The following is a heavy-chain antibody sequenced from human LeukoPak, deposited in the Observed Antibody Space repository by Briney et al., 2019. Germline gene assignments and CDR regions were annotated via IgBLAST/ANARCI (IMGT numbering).Heavy chain of an antibody. V-gene: IGHV4-31*03. J-gene: IGHJ3*02. CDR1: GASISSSGFY. Sequence: SETLSLTCTVSGASISSSGFYWSWIRQHPDKGLEWIGYIYYNGNTYYNPSLKSRSTISMDISKNQFSLRLSSVTAADTAVYYCARQRASDIWGQGTVVTVSS. CDR3: ARQRASDI. CDR2: IYYNGNT.